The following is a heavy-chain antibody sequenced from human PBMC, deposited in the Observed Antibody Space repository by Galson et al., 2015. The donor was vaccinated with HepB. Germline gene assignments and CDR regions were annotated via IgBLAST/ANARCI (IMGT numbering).Heavy chain of an antibody. D-gene: IGHD1-26*01. CDR3: ARPSYSPSPLPEGSLHAFDI. V-gene: IGHV3-7*03. CDR2: IKQDGSEK. CDR1: GFTFSSYW. Sequence: SLRLSCAASGFTFSSYWMSWVRQAPGKGLEWVANIKQDGSEKYYVDSVKGRFTISRDNAKNSLYLQMNSLRAEDTAVYYCARPSYSPSPLPEGSLHAFDIWGQGTMVTVSS. J-gene: IGHJ3*02.